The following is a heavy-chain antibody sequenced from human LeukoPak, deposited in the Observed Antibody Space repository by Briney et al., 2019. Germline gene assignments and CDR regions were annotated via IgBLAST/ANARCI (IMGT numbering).Heavy chain of an antibody. D-gene: IGHD1-7*01. CDR1: GFTFSSYW. CDR3: ARASNRNSINFDY. Sequence: GGSLTLSCAASGFTFSSYWMHWVRQAPGKWLVWVSRLNSDGSSTSYADSVKGRFTISRDNAETTLHLQTNNLSAEDTAVYYCARASNRNSINFDYWGQGALVTVSS. CDR2: LNSDGSST. J-gene: IGHJ4*02. V-gene: IGHV3-74*01.